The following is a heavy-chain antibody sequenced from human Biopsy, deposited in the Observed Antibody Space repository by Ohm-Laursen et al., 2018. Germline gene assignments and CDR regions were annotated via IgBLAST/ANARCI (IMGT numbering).Heavy chain of an antibody. D-gene: IGHD2-21*02. Sequence: SLRLSCAASGLIFSDYYMSWIRQAPGKGLEWIAYISARDGVVYYADSVKGRFTISRDNAKNSLYLQMHSLRAEDTAVYYCARGSGGLAYCGGDCYSHAFEIWGQGTLVTVSS. J-gene: IGHJ3*02. CDR3: ARGSGGLAYCGGDCYSHAFEI. CDR1: GLIFSDYY. CDR2: ISARDGVV. V-gene: IGHV3-11*04.